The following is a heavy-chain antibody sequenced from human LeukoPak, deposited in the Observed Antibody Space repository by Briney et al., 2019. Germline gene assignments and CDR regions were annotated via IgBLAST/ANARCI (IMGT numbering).Heavy chain of an antibody. CDR1: GFTFSTYW. V-gene: IGHV3-7*01. CDR3: ARDCSGGRCYSGTRDY. J-gene: IGHJ4*02. CDR2: IKQDGSEK. D-gene: IGHD2-15*01. Sequence: PGGSLRLSCAASGFTFSTYWMSWVRQAPGKGLEWVANIKQDGSEKYYVDSVKGRFTISRDNAKNSLYLQMNSLRAEDTAVYYCARDCSGGRCYSGTRDYWGQGTLVTVSS.